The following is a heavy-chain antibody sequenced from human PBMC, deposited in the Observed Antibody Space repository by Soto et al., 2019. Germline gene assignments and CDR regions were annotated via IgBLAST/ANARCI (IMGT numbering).Heavy chain of an antibody. CDR2: ISAYNGNT. CDR1: GYTFTSYG. V-gene: IGHV1-18*04. Sequence: QVQLVQSGAEVKKPGASVKVSCKASGYTFTSYGISWVRQAPGQGLEWMGGISAYNGNTNYAQKLQGRVTMTTDTYTSTADMEMRSLRSDDTAVYYCARTENFDDYNYGMDVWGQGTTVTVSS. J-gene: IGHJ6*02. CDR3: ARTENFDDYNYGMDV.